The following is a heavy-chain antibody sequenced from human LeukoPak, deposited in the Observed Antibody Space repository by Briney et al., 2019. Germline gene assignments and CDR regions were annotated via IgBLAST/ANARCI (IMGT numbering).Heavy chain of an antibody. V-gene: IGHV3-23*01. J-gene: IGHJ4*02. Sequence: GGTLRLSCAASGFTLSRHAMSWVRQAPGKGLEWVSSLSGRGGETYYAESVKGRFTISRDNSKNTVYLQMNSLRAEDTAVYYCAKDPYGTRYFDYWGQGTLVTVSS. CDR1: GFTLSRHA. D-gene: IGHD2-2*01. CDR3: AKDPYGTRYFDY. CDR2: LSGRGGET.